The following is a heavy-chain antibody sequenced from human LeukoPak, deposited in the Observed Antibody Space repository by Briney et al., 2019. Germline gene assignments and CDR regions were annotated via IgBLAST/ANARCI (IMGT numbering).Heavy chain of an antibody. CDR3: ARSYYYGSGSYYYDAFDI. D-gene: IGHD3-10*01. Sequence: SVKVSCKASGGTFSSYAISWVRQAPGQGLEWMGGIIPIFGTANYAQKFQGRVTITAEGSTSTAYMELSSLRSEDTAVYYCARSYYYGSGSYYYDAFDIWGQGTMVTVSS. V-gene: IGHV1-69*13. J-gene: IGHJ3*02. CDR1: GGTFSSYA. CDR2: IIPIFGTA.